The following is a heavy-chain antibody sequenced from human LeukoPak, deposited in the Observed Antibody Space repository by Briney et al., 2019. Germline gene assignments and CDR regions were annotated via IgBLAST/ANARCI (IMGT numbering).Heavy chain of an antibody. V-gene: IGHV1-69*06. CDR1: GDTFSSYA. CDR2: IIPIFGTA. CDR3: ARYGCSGGWCYVSYFHY. D-gene: IGHD2-15*01. Sequence: SVKVSCKASGDTFSSYAISWVRQAPGQGLEWMGGIIPIFGTANLAQKLQGRVTITADTSTSTVYMELSSLRAEDTAVYYCARYGCSGGWCYVSYFHYWGQGTLVTVSS. J-gene: IGHJ4*02.